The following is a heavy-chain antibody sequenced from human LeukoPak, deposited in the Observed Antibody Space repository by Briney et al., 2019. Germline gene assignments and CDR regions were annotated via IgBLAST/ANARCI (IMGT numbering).Heavy chain of an antibody. V-gene: IGHV3-21*01. CDR3: AKALSGSYWAFDI. CDR2: ISSSSSYI. J-gene: IGHJ3*02. CDR1: GFTFSSYS. D-gene: IGHD1-26*01. Sequence: PGGSLRLSCAASGFTFSSYSMNWVRQAPGKGLEWVSSISSSSSYIYYADSVKGRFTISRDNAKNSLYLQMNSLRAEDTAVYYCAKALSGSYWAFDIWGQGTKVTVSS.